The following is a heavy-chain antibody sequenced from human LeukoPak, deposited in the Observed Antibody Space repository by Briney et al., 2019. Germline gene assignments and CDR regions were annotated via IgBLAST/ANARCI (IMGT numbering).Heavy chain of an antibody. D-gene: IGHD3-10*01. CDR1: GGSVSSGTYY. CDR3: ARRGGSGRSFDY. J-gene: IGHJ4*02. V-gene: IGHV4-61*01. Sequence: SETLSLTCTVSGGSVSSGTYYWSWIRQPPGKGLEWIGYIYYTGSTNYNPSLKSRLTISVDTSKNQFSLKLSSVTAADTAVYYCARRGGSGRSFDYWGQGTLATVSS. CDR2: IYYTGST.